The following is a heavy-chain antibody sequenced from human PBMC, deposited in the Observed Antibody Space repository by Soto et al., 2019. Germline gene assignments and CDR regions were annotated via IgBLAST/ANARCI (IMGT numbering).Heavy chain of an antibody. V-gene: IGHV3-66*01. D-gene: IGHD3-16*02. Sequence: HPGGSLRLSCAASGFTVSSNYMSWVRQAPGKGLEWVSIIYSGGSTYYADSVKGRFTVSRDNSKNTLYLQMNSLRAEDTAVYYCASGGSYPINIWGQGTLVTVSS. CDR1: GFTVSSNY. CDR2: IYSGGST. CDR3: ASGGSYPINI. J-gene: IGHJ4*02.